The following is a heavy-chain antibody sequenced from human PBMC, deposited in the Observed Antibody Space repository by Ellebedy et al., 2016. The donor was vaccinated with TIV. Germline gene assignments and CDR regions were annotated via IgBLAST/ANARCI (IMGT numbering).Heavy chain of an antibody. D-gene: IGHD6-19*01. Sequence: ASVKVSXKASGYTFTGYYMHWVRQAPGQGLEWMGWINPNSGGTNYAQKFQGRVTMTRDTSISTAYMELSRLRSDDTAVYYCARGSRPPGYSSGWYYFDYWGQGTLVTVSS. CDR2: INPNSGGT. CDR3: ARGSRPPGYSSGWYYFDY. CDR1: GYTFTGYY. V-gene: IGHV1-2*02. J-gene: IGHJ4*02.